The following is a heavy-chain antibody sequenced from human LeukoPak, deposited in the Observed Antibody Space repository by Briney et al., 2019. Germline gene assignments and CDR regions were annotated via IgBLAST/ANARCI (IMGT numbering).Heavy chain of an antibody. V-gene: IGHV3-53*01. J-gene: IGHJ4*02. Sequence: GGSLRLSCAVSGLTVSSNYMSWVRQAPGKGLEWGSFIYSGGSTYYADSVKGRFTISRDNSKNTPYLQMNSLRPEDTAVYYCARALYRGYYFDYWGQGTLVTVSS. CDR2: IYSGGST. CDR1: GLTVSSNY. CDR3: ARALYRGYYFDY. D-gene: IGHD3-16*01.